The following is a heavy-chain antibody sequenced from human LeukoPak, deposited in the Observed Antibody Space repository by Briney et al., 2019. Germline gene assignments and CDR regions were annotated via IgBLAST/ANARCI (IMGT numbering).Heavy chain of an antibody. V-gene: IGHV4-38-2*01. CDR1: GYSISSGYY. J-gene: IGHJ3*02. CDR3: AKGYSGSDAFDI. Sequence: PSETLPLTCAVSGYSISSGYYWGWIRQPPGKGLEWIGSIYHSGSTYYNPSLKSRVTISVDTSKNQFSLKLSSVTAADTAVYYCAKGYSGSDAFDIWGQGTMVTVSS. D-gene: IGHD2-15*01. CDR2: IYHSGST.